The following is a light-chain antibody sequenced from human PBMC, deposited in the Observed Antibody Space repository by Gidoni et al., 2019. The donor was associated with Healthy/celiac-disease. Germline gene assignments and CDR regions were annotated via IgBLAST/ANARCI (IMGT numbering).Light chain of an antibody. V-gene: IGKV3-15*01. CDR1: QSVSSN. CDR2: GAS. J-gene: IGKJ2*01. Sequence: EIVMTQSPATLSVSPGERATLSCRASQSVSSNLAWYQQKPGQAPRLLIYGASPRATGIPARFSGSGSGTEFTLTISSLLSEDFAVYYCQQYNNWYTFGQGTQLEIK. CDR3: QQYNNWYT.